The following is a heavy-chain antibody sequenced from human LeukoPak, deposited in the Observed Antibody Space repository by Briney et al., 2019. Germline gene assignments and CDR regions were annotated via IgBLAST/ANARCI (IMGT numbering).Heavy chain of an antibody. CDR2: IIPIFGTA. J-gene: IGHJ4*02. Sequence: SVKASCKASGGTFSSYAISWVRQAPGQGLEWMGGIIPIFGTANYAQKFQGRVTITADESTSTAYMELSRLRSEDTAGYYCGRASDVNYFDHGGQETLDTVS. D-gene: IGHD2/OR15-2a*01. CDR3: GRASDVNYFDH. V-gene: IGHV1-69*13. CDR1: GGTFSSYA.